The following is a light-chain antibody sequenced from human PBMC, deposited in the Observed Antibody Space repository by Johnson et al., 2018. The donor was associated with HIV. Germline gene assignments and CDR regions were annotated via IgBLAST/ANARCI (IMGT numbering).Light chain of an antibody. CDR1: SSNIGNNY. CDR2: ENN. Sequence: QAALTQPPSVSAAPGQKVTISCSGSSSNIGNNYVSWYQQLPGTAPKLLIYENNKLPSGIPDRFSGSKSGTSATLGITGLQTGDEADYYCGTWDTSLSAFVFGTGTKVTV. J-gene: IGLJ1*01. V-gene: IGLV1-51*02. CDR3: GTWDTSLSAFV.